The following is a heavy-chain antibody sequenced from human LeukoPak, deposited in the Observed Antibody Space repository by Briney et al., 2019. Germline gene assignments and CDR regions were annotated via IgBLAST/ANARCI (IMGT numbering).Heavy chain of an antibody. CDR1: GFTFSNYW. D-gene: IGHD3-10*01. V-gene: IGHV3-74*01. J-gene: IGHJ4*02. Sequence: PGGSLRLSCAASGFTFSNYWMHWVRQAPGKGLVWVSRINSDGSSTNYADSVKGRFTISRDNAKNTLYLQMNSLRADDTAVYYCARAAYGSGWGVDYWGQGTLVPVSS. CDR2: INSDGSST. CDR3: ARAAYGSGWGVDY.